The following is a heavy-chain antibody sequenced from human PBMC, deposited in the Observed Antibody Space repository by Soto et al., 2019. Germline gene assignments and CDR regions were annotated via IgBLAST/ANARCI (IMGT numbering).Heavy chain of an antibody. Sequence: QVQLVQSGAEVKKPGSSVKVSCKASGGTFSIYTISWVRQAPGQGLEWMGRIIPILGIANYAQKFQGRVTITADKPTSTAYMELSRLRSEDTAVYYCARGVVADFDYWGQGTLVTVSS. CDR3: ARGVVADFDY. CDR1: GGTFSIYT. J-gene: IGHJ4*02. V-gene: IGHV1-69*02. D-gene: IGHD2-15*01. CDR2: IIPILGIA.